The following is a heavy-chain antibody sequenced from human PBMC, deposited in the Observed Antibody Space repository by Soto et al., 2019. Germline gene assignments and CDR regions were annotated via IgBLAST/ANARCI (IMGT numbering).Heavy chain of an antibody. CDR3: ARDLGGGYCSSTSCYGPNDY. D-gene: IGHD2-2*01. J-gene: IGHJ4*02. CDR2: IIPILGIA. CDR1: GGTFSSYT. Sequence: ASVKVSCKASGGTFSSYTISWVRQAPGQGLEWMGRIIPILGIANYAQKFQGRVTITADKSTSTAYMELSSLRSEDTAVYYCARDLGGGYCSSTSCYGPNDYWGQGTLVTVSS. V-gene: IGHV1-69*04.